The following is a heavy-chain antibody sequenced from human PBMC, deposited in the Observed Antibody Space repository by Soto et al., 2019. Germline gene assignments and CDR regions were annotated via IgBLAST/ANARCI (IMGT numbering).Heavy chain of an antibody. CDR3: ARDHPNRNYGTCFDY. CDR2: ISSGGINI. V-gene: IGHV3-48*04. Sequence: GGSLRLSCAASGFTFSSYSMHWVRQAPGKGLEWVSYISSGGINIHYADSVKGRFTISRDNAKNSLYLQMDNLRAEDTAVYYCARDHPNRNYGTCFDYWGQGTPVTVSS. CDR1: GFTFSSYS. J-gene: IGHJ4*02. D-gene: IGHD1-7*01.